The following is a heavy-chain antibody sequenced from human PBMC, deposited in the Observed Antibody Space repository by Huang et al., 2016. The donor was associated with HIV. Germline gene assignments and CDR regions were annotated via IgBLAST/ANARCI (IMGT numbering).Heavy chain of an antibody. CDR2: SNPSEST. CDR1: GGSFSGYY. V-gene: IGHV4-34*01. J-gene: IGHJ6*03. CDR3: ARGQGGYYYYYMDV. Sequence: QVQLQQWGAGLLRPSETLSLTCAVYGGSFSGYYGTGIRQPPGKGLEWIGESNPSESTNYNPPLNSRVTISVDTSRNQFSLTLTSVTAADTAVYYCARGQGGYYYYYMDVWGKGTTVTVSS.